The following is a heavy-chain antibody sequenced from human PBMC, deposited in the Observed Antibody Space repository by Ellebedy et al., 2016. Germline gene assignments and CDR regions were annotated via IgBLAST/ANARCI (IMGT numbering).Heavy chain of an antibody. V-gene: IGHV4-59*01. CDR1: GGSFSSYY. D-gene: IGHD2-2*01. Sequence: SETLSLXXNVSGGSFSSYYWSWFRPPPGKGLEWIGYIYYSGSTHYNPSLKSRVTISVHTSKNQFSLKRGSVTAADTAVYYCASGGVWGGTTDYWGQGTLVTVSS. CDR2: IYYSGST. CDR3: ASGGVWGGTTDY. J-gene: IGHJ4*02.